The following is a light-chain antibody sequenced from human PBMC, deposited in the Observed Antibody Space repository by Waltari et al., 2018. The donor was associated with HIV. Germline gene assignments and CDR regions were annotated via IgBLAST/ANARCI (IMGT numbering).Light chain of an antibody. J-gene: IGLJ2*01. CDR2: DNN. V-gene: IGLV1-44*01. CDR3: AAWDDSLDGL. Sequence: QSVLTQPTSASGTPGQRVTISCSGRRSHIGSNPVSWYQQLPGTAPKPLISDNNQRPSGFPDRFSGSKSGTSASLAISGLQSEDEGDYYCAAWDDSLDGLFGGGTKLTV. CDR1: RSHIGSNP.